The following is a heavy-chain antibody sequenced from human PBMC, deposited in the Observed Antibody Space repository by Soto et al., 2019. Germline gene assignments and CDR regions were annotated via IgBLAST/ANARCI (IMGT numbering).Heavy chain of an antibody. D-gene: IGHD6-6*01. CDR3: AKDLTRQLAYWLDP. V-gene: IGHV1-2*02. J-gene: IGHJ5*02. CDR1: GFSFTGYY. Sequence: ASVKVSCKASGFSFTGYYIHWLRQAPGQGLEWMGWINAHSGGTEYAQKFQGRVTLTRDTSIATAYLTLTSLTSDDTALYYCAKDLTRQLAYWLDPWGQGTQVTVSS. CDR2: INAHSGGT.